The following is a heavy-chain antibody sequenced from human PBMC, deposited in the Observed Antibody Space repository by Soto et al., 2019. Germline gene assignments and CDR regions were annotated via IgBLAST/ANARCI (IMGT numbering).Heavy chain of an antibody. CDR3: AGASTWHPGACDI. CDR2: IYYSGST. V-gene: IGHV4-31*03. CDR1: GGSISSDDYS. J-gene: IGHJ3*02. Sequence: QVQLQESGPGLVKPSHTLSLPCTVSGGSISSDDYSWTWIRQPPGKDLEWIGYIYYSGSTYYEPSLKCRSTISVDTSKNQLSPKLSSVTAADTAVYYCAGASTWHPGACDIWGQGTTVTVSS. D-gene: IGHD5-12*01.